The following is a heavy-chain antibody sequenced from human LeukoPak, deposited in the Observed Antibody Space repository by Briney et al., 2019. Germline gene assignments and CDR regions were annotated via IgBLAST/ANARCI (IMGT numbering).Heavy chain of an antibody. CDR2: VYISGST. CDR3: ARLLTFGEMVEPTVDY. D-gene: IGHD2-8*01. V-gene: IGHV4-4*07. J-gene: IGHJ4*02. CDR1: GGSISNYY. Sequence: KPSETLSLTCTVSGGSISNYYWYWIRQPAGKGLEWIGRVYISGSTNYNPSLKSRVTISVDTSKNQFSLKLSSVTAADTAVYYCARLLTFGEMVEPTVDYWGQGTLVTVSS.